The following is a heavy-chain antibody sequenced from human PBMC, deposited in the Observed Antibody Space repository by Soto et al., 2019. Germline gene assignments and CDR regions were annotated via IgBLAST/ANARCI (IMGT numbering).Heavy chain of an antibody. V-gene: IGHV3-23*01. CDR1: GFTFSSYA. D-gene: IGHD5-18*01. J-gene: IGHJ4*02. Sequence: PVGSLRLSCAASGFTFSSYAMNWVRQAPGKGLEWVSVIGGGGGDIRYADSVKGRFTISRDNYKNTLYLQMNNLRADDTAVYYCAKDILAGNTYGMLDSWGQGALVTVSS. CDR3: AKDILAGNTYGMLDS. CDR2: IGGGGGDI.